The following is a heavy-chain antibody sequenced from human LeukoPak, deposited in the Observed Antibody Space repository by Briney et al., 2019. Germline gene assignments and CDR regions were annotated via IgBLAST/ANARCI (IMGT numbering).Heavy chain of an antibody. CDR3: ARDRSRYYDSSGLLDY. V-gene: IGHV3-30*19. CDR1: GFTFSSYG. D-gene: IGHD3-22*01. CDR2: ISYDGSNK. Sequence: GGSLRLSCAASGFTFSSYGMHWVRQAPGKGLEWVAVISYDGSNKYYADSVKGRFTISRDNSKNTLYLQMNSLRAEDTAVYYCARDRSRYYDSSGLLDYWGQGTLVTVSS. J-gene: IGHJ4*02.